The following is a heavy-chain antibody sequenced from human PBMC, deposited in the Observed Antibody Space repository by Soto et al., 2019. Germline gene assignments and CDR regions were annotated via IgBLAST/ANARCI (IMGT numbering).Heavy chain of an antibody. J-gene: IGHJ6*02. CDR1: GFTFSDDY. V-gene: IGHV3-11*01. Sequence: PGGSLRLSCPASGFTFSDDYMSWIRQAPGKGLEWVSYIGSSGSSIYYADSAKGRFTISRDNAKNSLYLQMNSLRAEDTAVYYCARVWYSGGYYLYYYYGMDVWGQGTTVTVAS. D-gene: IGHD1-26*01. CDR3: ARVWYSGGYYLYYYYGMDV. CDR2: IGSSGSSI.